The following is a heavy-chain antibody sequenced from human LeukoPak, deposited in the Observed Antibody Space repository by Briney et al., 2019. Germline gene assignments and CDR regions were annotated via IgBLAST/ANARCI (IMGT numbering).Heavy chain of an antibody. CDR1: GFTFSSYW. CDR2: IHLDGRTT. V-gene: IGHV3-74*01. D-gene: IGHD3-16*01. J-gene: IGHJ4*02. Sequence: GGSLGLSCAASGFTFSSYWMHWVPQRPGKGLVWVSRIHLDGRTTNYADSVKGRFTISRDNAKNTLSLEMNSPRPEDTAVYYCARGGSPSDYWGQGTLVSVSS. CDR3: ARGGSPSDY.